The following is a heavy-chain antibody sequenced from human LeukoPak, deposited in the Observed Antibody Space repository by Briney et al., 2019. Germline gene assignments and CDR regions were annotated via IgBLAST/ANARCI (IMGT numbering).Heavy chain of an antibody. J-gene: IGHJ4*02. D-gene: IGHD6-13*01. CDR2: FSGSGGNT. CDR1: GFSFSSFA. V-gene: IGHV3-23*01. CDR3: AKGIRSGWYYFDY. Sequence: GGSLRLSCAASGFSFSSFAMSWVRQAPGKGLEWVSAFSGSGGNTYYADSVRGRFTFSRDDSKNTLYLQMNGLRAEDTAVYYCAKGIRSGWYYFDYWGQGTLVAVSS.